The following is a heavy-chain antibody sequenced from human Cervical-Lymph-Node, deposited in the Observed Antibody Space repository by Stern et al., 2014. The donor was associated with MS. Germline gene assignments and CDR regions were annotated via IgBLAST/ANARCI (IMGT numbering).Heavy chain of an antibody. CDR2: ISAYNGDT. V-gene: IGHV1-18*01. D-gene: IGHD3-16*01. CDR3: ARTYVRAFDY. J-gene: IGHJ4*02. Sequence: VQLVQSGSEVKKPGASVKVSCKASGYTFTNYGITWVRPAPGQGLEWMGWISAYNGDTNYAQNLQGRVTMTTDTSMTTAYMELRSLRSDDTAVYYCARTYVRAFDYWGQGSLVTVSS. CDR1: GYTFTNYG.